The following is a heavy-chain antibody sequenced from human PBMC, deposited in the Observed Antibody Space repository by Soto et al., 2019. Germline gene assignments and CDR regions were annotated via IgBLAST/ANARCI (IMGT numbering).Heavy chain of an antibody. CDR1: GLTLTELS. V-gene: IGHV1-24*01. J-gene: IGHJ4*02. D-gene: IGHD1-1*01. CDR2: FDPEDGET. Sequence: QVQLLQSGVEVKKPGASVKVSCKVSGLTLTELSMHWVRQAPGRGLEWMGGFDPEDGETIFAQKFQGRVTMTEDTSTDSTYMELTSLSSEDTAVYYCAAGGTRWLHSPFDYWGQGTLVTISS. CDR3: AAGGTRWLHSPFDY.